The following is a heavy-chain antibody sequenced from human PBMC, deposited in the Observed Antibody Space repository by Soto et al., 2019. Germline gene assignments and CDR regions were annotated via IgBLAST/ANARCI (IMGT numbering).Heavy chain of an antibody. CDR1: GFTFSSYA. J-gene: IGHJ4*02. Sequence: GGSLRLSCAASGFTFSSYAMSWVRQAPGKGLEWVSAISGSGGSTYYADSVKGRFTISRDNSKDTLYLQMNSLRAEDTAVYYCAKVGRTMIVVVTPYYFDYWGQGTLVTVSS. D-gene: IGHD3-22*01. V-gene: IGHV3-23*01. CDR2: ISGSGGST. CDR3: AKVGRTMIVVVTPYYFDY.